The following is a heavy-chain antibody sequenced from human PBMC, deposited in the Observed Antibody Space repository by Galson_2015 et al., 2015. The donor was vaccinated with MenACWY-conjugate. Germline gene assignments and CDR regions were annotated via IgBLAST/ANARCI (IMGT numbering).Heavy chain of an antibody. Sequence: SLRLSCAASGFTFGTYGIHWVRQAPAKGLEWVALIWDDGSYKYYADSVKGRFTISRDNSKNTLYLQMNSLRAEDTAVCYCERVFDTWYMDVWGKGTTVTVSS. CDR1: GFTFGTYG. CDR2: IWDDGSYK. D-gene: IGHD3-3*01. V-gene: IGHV3-33*08. CDR3: ERVFDTWYMDV. J-gene: IGHJ6*03.